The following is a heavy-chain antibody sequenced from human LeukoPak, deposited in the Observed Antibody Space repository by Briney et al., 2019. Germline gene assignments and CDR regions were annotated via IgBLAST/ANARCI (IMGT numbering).Heavy chain of an antibody. Sequence: ASVKVSCKASGYTFTSYGISWVRQAPGQGLEWMGWISAYNGNTNYAQKLQGRVTMTRNTSISTAYMELSSLRSEDTAVYYCATSLRYFDWLSDYWGQGTLVTVSS. D-gene: IGHD3-9*01. CDR3: ATSLRYFDWLSDY. CDR1: GYTFTSYG. V-gene: IGHV1-18*01. J-gene: IGHJ4*02. CDR2: ISAYNGNT.